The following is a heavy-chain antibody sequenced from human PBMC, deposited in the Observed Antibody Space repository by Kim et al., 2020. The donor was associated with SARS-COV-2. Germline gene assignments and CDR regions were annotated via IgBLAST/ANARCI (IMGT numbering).Heavy chain of an antibody. Sequence: YAQNHQGRVTMTTDTSTTTAYMDLRSLRSDDTAVYYCARDPERGSYYETWGQGTLVTVSS. V-gene: IGHV1-18*01. CDR3: ARDPERGSYYET. J-gene: IGHJ3*01. D-gene: IGHD3-22*01.